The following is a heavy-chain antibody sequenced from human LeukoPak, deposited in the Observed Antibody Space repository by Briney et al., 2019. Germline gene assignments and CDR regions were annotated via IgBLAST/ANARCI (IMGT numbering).Heavy chain of an antibody. J-gene: IGHJ4*02. CDR3: AKTDSSGWWNIDY. Sequence: GGSLRLSCATSGFTFSNYGIHWVRQAPGKGLEWVATISYDGRYKYYADSVKGRFTISRDDPKNTLYLRMNSLRGEDTAVYYCAKTDSSGWWNIDYWGQGTLVTVSS. CDR2: ISYDGRYK. CDR1: GFTFSNYG. V-gene: IGHV3-30*18. D-gene: IGHD6-19*01.